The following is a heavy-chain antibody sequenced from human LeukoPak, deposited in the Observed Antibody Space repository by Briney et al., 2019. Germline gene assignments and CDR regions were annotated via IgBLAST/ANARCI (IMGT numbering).Heavy chain of an antibody. CDR3: ARTYYDFWSGYQPSNWFDP. V-gene: IGHV1-2*02. CDR2: INPNSGGT. D-gene: IGHD3-3*01. CDR1: GYTFTGYY. J-gene: IGHJ5*02. Sequence: ASVKVSCKASGYTFTGYYMHWVRQAPGQGLEWMGWINPNSGGTNYAQKLKGRVTMTRDTSISTAYMELSRRRSDDTAVYYCARTYYDFWSGYQPSNWFDPWGQGTLVTVSS.